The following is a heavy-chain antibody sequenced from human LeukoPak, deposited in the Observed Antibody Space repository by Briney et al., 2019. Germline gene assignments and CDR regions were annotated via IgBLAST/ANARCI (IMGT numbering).Heavy chain of an antibody. CDR3: TTGIRGD. CDR1: GFFVSTAW. CDR2: IRSKTDGGTT. Sequence: GGSLRLSCAASGFFVSTAWMTWVRQAPGKGLEWVGRIRSKTDGGTTDYAAPVKGRFTISRDDSNNTLYLQMNSLKTEDTAVYYCTTGIRGDWGQGTLVTVSS. J-gene: IGHJ4*02. V-gene: IGHV3-15*01. D-gene: IGHD2/OR15-2a*01.